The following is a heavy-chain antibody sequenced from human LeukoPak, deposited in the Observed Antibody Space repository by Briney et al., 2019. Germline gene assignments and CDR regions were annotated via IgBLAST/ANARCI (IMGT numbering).Heavy chain of an antibody. D-gene: IGHD3-16*01. CDR1: GASISSTSYY. V-gene: IGHV4-39*07. Sequence: SETLSLTCSVSGASISSTSYYWGWIRRPPGKGLEWIGSISYSGTTFYSPSLESRVTISADTSKNQFSLKLTSVTAADTAVYFCAKTARVPYYWGQGILVTVSS. CDR2: ISYSGTT. CDR3: AKTARVPYY. J-gene: IGHJ4*02.